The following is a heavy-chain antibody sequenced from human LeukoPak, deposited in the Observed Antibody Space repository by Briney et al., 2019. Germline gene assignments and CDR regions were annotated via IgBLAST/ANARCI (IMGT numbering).Heavy chain of an antibody. D-gene: IGHD2-2*03. J-gene: IGHJ1*01. CDR3: ARGLVGSESHGYCLQH. V-gene: IGHV4-39*07. CDR2: IFYSGGT. CDR1: GGSINTPNYY. Sequence: SETLSLTCTVSGGSINTPNYYWGWIRQTPGKGLEWIGNIFYSGGTYYSPSLTSRVTISLDTSRNQFSLKLNSVTAADTAVYYCARGLVGSESHGYCLQHWGQGTLVTVSS.